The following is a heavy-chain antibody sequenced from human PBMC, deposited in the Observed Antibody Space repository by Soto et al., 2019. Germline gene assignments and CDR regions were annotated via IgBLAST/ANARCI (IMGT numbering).Heavy chain of an antibody. V-gene: IGHV4-61*01. D-gene: IGHD1-1*01. CDR3: ARARNRYFDY. J-gene: IGHJ4*02. CDR2: VFRSGSI. CDR1: GGSMSTGSYF. Sequence: QVHLQESGPGLVRPSESLSLTCNVSGGSMSTGSYFWSWVRQPPGKGLEWIGYVFRSGSINYSPSFRSRVTISIDKSKNQFSLMLKSVTAADTAVYFCARARNRYFDYWGQGALVTVSS.